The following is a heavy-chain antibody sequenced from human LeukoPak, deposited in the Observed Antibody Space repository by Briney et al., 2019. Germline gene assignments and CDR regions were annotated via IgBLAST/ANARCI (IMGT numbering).Heavy chain of an antibody. CDR3: ARDSLDSITMIVVVIAEGGFDY. Sequence: SETLSLTCTVSGGSISSYYWSWIRQPPGKGLEWIGYIYYSGSSNYNPSLKSRVTISVDTSKNQFSLKLSSVTAADTAVYYCARDSLDSITMIVVVIAEGGFDYWGQGTLVTVSS. V-gene: IGHV4-4*08. D-gene: IGHD3-22*01. CDR1: GGSISSYY. CDR2: IYYSGSS. J-gene: IGHJ4*02.